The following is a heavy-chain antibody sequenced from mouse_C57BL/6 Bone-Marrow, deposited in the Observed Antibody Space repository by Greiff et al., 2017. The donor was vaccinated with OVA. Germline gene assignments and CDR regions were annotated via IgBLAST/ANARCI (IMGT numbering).Heavy chain of an antibody. D-gene: IGHD2-4*01. V-gene: IGHV5-6*01. CDR3: ARHIAPYDSFYAMDY. CDR2: ISSGGSYT. CDR1: GFTFSSYG. J-gene: IGHJ4*01. Sequence: EVQLQESGGDLVKPGGSLKLSCAASGFTFSSYGMSWVRQTPDKRLEWVATISSGGSYTYYPASVKGRFTISRDNAKNTLYLQMSSLKSEDTAMYYCARHIAPYDSFYAMDYWGQGTSVTVSS.